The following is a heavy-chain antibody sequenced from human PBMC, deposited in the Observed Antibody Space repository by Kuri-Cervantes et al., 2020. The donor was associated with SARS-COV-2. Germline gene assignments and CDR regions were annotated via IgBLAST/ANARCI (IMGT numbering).Heavy chain of an antibody. J-gene: IGHJ4*03. CDR3: VKCSAASHPCYLDY. CDR1: GFIFSSFA. D-gene: IGHD3-10*02. CDR2: ITDEGADT. Sequence: ETLSLTCAGSGFIFSSFAMAWVRQAPGKGLEWISDITDEGADTYFADSVKGRFTISRDNSKYSLTLQMSSLRAEDTAIYYCVKCSAASHPCYLDYWGQGTLVTVSS. V-gene: IGHV3-23*01.